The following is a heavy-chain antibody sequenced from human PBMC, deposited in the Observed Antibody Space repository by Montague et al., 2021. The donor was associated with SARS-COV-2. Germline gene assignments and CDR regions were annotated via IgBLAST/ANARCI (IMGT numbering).Heavy chain of an antibody. Sequence: SETLSLTCTVSGVSISSYYWSWIRQPPGKGLEWIGCIYFSGSTNYNPSLKSRVTISVDTSKNQFSLKLSSVTAADTAVYYCARHGRSSVIVNTPRGAFDIWGPGTMVTVSS. V-gene: IGHV4-59*08. J-gene: IGHJ3*02. CDR3: ARHGRSSVIVNTPRGAFDI. CDR2: IYFSGST. CDR1: GVSISSYY. D-gene: IGHD3-22*01.